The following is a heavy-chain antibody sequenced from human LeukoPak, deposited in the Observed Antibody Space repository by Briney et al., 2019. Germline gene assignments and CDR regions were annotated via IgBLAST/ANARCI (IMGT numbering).Heavy chain of an antibody. Sequence: GGSLKLSCEPSEFTFSNYWMLWVRQAPGKGRLWVSLISTEGKSQRSPEPGRGGFTFPRDNAKNARNLQMAILRFEDTAFYFGVRNYQFIQEVWGQGTAVTVSS. CDR2: ISTEGKSQ. CDR1: EFTFSNYW. V-gene: IGHV3-74*01. J-gene: IGHJ6*02. CDR3: VRNYQFIQEV. D-gene: IGHD5-24*01.